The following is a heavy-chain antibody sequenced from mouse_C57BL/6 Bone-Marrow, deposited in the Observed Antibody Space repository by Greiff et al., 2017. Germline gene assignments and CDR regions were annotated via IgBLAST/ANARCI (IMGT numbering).Heavy chain of an antibody. CDR2: IYPSDSET. Sequence: QVQLQQPGAELVRPGSSVKLSCKASGYTFTSYWMAWVKQRPGQGLEWIGNIYPSDSETHYNQKFKDKATLTVDKSSSTAYMQLSSMTAEDSAVYYCASVDYGVAYWGQGTLVTVSA. J-gene: IGHJ3*01. CDR1: GYTFTSYW. CDR3: ASVDYGVAY. D-gene: IGHD1-1*02. V-gene: IGHV1-61*01.